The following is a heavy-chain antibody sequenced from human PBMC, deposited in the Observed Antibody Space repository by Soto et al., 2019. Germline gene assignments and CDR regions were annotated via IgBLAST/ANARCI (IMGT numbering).Heavy chain of an antibody. CDR1: GFTFRSNG. CDR2: LSYDGTNK. V-gene: IGHV3-30*03. Sequence: GGSLRLSCAASGFTFRSNGMHWFRQAPGKGLEWVAALSYDGTNKFYAESVRGRFTISRDNSKNTLFLQMNSLRAEDTAVYYCARIRYFDWLLYPWFDPWGQGTLVTVSS. D-gene: IGHD3-9*01. CDR3: ARIRYFDWLLYPWFDP. J-gene: IGHJ5*02.